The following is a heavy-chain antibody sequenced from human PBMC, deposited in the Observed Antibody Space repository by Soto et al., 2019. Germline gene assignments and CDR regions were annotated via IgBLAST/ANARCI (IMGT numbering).Heavy chain of an antibody. CDR2: ISGSGGST. CDR1: GFTFSSYA. Sequence: EVQLLESGGGLVQPGGSLRLSCAASGFTFSSYAMSWVRQAPGKGLEWVSAISGSGGSTYYADSVKGRFTISRDNSKNTLYLQMNSLRAEDTAVYYCAKDSGFMHYYDSSGYYYEGGYFDYWGQGTLVTVSS. J-gene: IGHJ4*02. V-gene: IGHV3-23*01. CDR3: AKDSGFMHYYDSSGYYYEGGYFDY. D-gene: IGHD3-22*01.